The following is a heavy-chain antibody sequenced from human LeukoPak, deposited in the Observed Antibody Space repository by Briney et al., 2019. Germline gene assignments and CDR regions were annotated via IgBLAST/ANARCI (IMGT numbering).Heavy chain of an antibody. CDR2: TYYRSKWYN. CDR3: ARADCSSTSCYLDY. CDR1: GDSVSSNSAA. Sequence: SQTLSLTCAISGDSVSSNSAAWNWIRQSPSRGLEWLGRTYYRSKWYNDYAVSVKSRITINPDTSKNQFSLQLKSVTPEDTAVYYCARADCSSTSCYLDYWGQGTLVTVSS. V-gene: IGHV6-1*01. D-gene: IGHD2-2*01. J-gene: IGHJ4*02.